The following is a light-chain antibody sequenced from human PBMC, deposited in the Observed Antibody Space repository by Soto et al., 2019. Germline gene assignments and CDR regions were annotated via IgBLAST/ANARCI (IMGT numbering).Light chain of an antibody. V-gene: IGKV3-15*01. CDR1: QSISNN. Sequence: EIVMTQSPDTLSVSPGESATLSCRARQSISNNLAWYQQKPGQAPRLLIYGASTRTTGIPARFSGSGSGTEFTLTISSLQSEDFATYYCQKYNSAPRTFGQGTKVEIK. CDR2: GAS. CDR3: QKYNSAPRT. J-gene: IGKJ1*01.